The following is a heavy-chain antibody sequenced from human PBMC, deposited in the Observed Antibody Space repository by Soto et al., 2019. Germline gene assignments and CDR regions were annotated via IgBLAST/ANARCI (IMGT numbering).Heavy chain of an antibody. V-gene: IGHV4-39*01. CDR1: GGSISSSSYY. CDR2: FYYSGST. Sequence: QLQLQESGPGLVKPSETLSLTCTVSGGSISSSSYYWGWIRQPPGKGLEWIGSFYYSGSTYYNPPLRRRLPTSVDTSTNQFSLKLSSVTAADTAVYYCARHIFNLLTGTYDYWGQGTLVTVSS. J-gene: IGHJ4*02. CDR3: ARHIFNLLTGTYDY. D-gene: IGHD1-20*01.